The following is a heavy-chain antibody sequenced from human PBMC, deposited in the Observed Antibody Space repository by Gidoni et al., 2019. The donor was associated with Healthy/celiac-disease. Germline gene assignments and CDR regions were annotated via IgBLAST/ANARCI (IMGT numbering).Heavy chain of an antibody. J-gene: IGHJ4*02. Sequence: QVQLVQSGAEVKKPGSSVKVSCKASGGTFSSDAISWVRPAPGQGIEWMGGIILLFGTANYAQKFEGRVTITADESTSTAYMELSSLRSEDTAVYYCASDGPTGWGQGTLVTVSS. CDR1: GGTFSSDA. V-gene: IGHV1-69*01. CDR2: IILLFGTA. CDR3: ASDGPTG.